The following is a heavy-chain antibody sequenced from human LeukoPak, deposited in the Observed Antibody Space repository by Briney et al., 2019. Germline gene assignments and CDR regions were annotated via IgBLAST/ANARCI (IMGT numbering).Heavy chain of an antibody. CDR1: GGSISSYY. CDR2: IYYSGST. V-gene: IGHV4-59*01. D-gene: IGHD6-13*01. CDR3: ARGIAGPNWFDP. Sequence: PSETLSLTCTVSGGSISSYYWSWIRQPPGKGLEWIGHIYYSGSTNYNPSLKSRVTISVDTSKNQFSPKLSSVTAADTAVYYCARGIAGPNWFDPWGQGTLVTVSS. J-gene: IGHJ5*02.